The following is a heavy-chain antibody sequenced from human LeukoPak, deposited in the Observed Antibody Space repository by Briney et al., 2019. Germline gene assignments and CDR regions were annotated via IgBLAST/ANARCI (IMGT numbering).Heavy chain of an antibody. Sequence: ASVKDSCKTSGYPFSTYEIIWVRRAAGQGLGWLGWVHTNNGNTACAQKFQGRVTMTRDTSISTAYMELSGLRSDDTAVYFCARGPRNDPWGQGTLVTVSS. J-gene: IGHJ5*02. CDR2: VHTNNGNT. CDR1: GYPFSTYE. D-gene: IGHD1-14*01. CDR3: ARGPRNDP. V-gene: IGHV1-8*01.